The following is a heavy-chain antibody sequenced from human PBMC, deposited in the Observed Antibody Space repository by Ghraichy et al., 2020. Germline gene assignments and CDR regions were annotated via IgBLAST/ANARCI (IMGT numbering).Heavy chain of an antibody. CDR3: AREGQYSYGCFDY. Sequence: ASVKVSCKASGYTFTSYAMHWVRQAPGQRLEWMGWINAGNGNTKYSQKFQGRVTITRDTSASTAYMELSSLRSEDTAVYYCAREGQYSYGCFDYWGQGTLVTVSS. V-gene: IGHV1-3*01. D-gene: IGHD5-18*01. J-gene: IGHJ4*02. CDR2: INAGNGNT. CDR1: GYTFTSYA.